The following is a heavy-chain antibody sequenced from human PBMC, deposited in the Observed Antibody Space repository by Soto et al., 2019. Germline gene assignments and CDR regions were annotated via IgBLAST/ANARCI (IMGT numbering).Heavy chain of an antibody. J-gene: IGHJ6*02. CDR2: IYYSGST. V-gene: IGHV4-61*01. CDR3: ARVKRGRSSGSNFYYYAMDV. CDR1: GGSVSSGIYY. D-gene: IGHD6-19*01. Sequence: SETLSLTCTVSGGSVSSGIYYWSWIRQPPGRGLEYIGYIYYSGSTNYNPSLKSRVTISVDTSKNQFSLKLSSVTAADTAVYYCARVKRGRSSGSNFYYYAMDVWGPGTTVTVSS.